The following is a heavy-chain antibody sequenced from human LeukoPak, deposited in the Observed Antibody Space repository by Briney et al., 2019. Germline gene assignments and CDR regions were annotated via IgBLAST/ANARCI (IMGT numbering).Heavy chain of an antibody. CDR2: IRYDGSNK. Sequence: GGSLRLSCAASGFTFSSYGMHWVRQAPGKGLEWVAFIRYDGSNKYYADSVKGRFTISRDNSKNTLYLQMNSLRAEDTAVYYCARGGYYDSSGDAFDIWGQGTMVTVSS. CDR1: GFTFSSYG. J-gene: IGHJ3*02. D-gene: IGHD3-22*01. V-gene: IGHV3-30*02. CDR3: ARGGYYDSSGDAFDI.